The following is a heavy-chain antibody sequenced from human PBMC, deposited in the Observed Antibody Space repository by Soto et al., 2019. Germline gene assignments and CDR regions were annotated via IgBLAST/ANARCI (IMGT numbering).Heavy chain of an antibody. CDR2: IIPILGIA. D-gene: IGHD2-2*01. V-gene: IGHV1-69*02. CDR1: GGTFSSYT. Sequence: QVQLVQSGAEVKKPGSSVKVSCKASGGTFSSYTISWVRQAPGQGLEWMGRIIPILGIANYAQKFQGRVTITADNSTSTAYMELSSLRSEDTAVYYCARAVVPAAMYYYYGMDVWGQGTTVTVSS. J-gene: IGHJ6*02. CDR3: ARAVVPAAMYYYYGMDV.